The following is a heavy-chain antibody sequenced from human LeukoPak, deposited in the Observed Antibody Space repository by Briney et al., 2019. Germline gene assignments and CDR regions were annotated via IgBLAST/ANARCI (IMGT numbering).Heavy chain of an antibody. D-gene: IGHD4-23*01. CDR1: GYTFTSYG. CDR2: ISAYNGNT. CDR3: ARDRYSGGGKGGYFQH. V-gene: IGHV1-18*01. J-gene: IGHJ1*01. Sequence: ASVKVSCKASGYTFTSYGISWVRQAPGQGLEWMGWISAYNGNTNYAQKLQGRVTMTTDTSTSTAYMELRSLRSDDTAEYYCARDRYSGGGKGGYFQHWGQGTLVTVSS.